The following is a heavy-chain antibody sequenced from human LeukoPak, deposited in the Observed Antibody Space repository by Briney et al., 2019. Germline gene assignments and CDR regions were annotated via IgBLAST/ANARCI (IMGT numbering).Heavy chain of an antibody. J-gene: IGHJ3*02. Sequence: GGSLRLSCAASGITLSNYAMHWVRQAPGKGLEWVAVISYDGSNKYYADSVKGRFTISRDNSKNTLYLQMNSLRAEDTAVYYCARDGRITMVRGVIHAFDIWGQGTMVTVSS. V-gene: IGHV3-30*04. CDR2: ISYDGSNK. CDR1: GITLSNYA. CDR3: ARDGRITMVRGVIHAFDI. D-gene: IGHD3-10*01.